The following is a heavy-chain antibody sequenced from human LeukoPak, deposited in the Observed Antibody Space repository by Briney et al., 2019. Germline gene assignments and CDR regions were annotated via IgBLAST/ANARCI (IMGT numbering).Heavy chain of an antibody. D-gene: IGHD6-6*01. Sequence: GGSLRLSCAASGFTFSDYNMHWVRQAPGKGLEWVSFIRYDGSAKYNADSVKGRFTISRDNAKNSLYLQMNSLRAEDTAVYYCARELEYSSSVGYYYYMDVWGKGTTVTVSS. CDR1: GFTFSDYN. V-gene: IGHV3-30*02. CDR3: ARELEYSSSVGYYYYMDV. J-gene: IGHJ6*03. CDR2: IRYDGSAK.